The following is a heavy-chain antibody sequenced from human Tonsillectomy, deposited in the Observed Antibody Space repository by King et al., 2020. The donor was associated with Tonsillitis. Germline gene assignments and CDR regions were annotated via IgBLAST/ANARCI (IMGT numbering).Heavy chain of an antibody. CDR3: ARLGTLVRGVIDYYYGMDV. J-gene: IGHJ6*02. D-gene: IGHD3-10*01. CDR2: IYPGDSDT. Sequence: QLVQSGAEVKKPGESLKISCKGSGYSFTRNWIGWVRQMPGKGLEWMGFIYPGDSDTRYSPSFQGQVTISADKSISTAYLQWSSLKASDTAMYYCARLGTLVRGVIDYYYGMDVWGQGTTVTVSS. V-gene: IGHV5-51*01. CDR1: GYSFTRNW.